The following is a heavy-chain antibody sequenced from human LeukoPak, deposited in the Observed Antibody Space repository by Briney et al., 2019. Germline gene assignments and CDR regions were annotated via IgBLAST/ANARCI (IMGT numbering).Heavy chain of an antibody. V-gene: IGHV3-23*01. CDR2: FSGSGGTT. CDR3: ANGNRCTSPNCLGYYYFYMDV. CDR1: GFTFSSYA. D-gene: IGHD2-8*01. Sequence: GGSLRLSCAASGFTFSSYAMNWVRQAPGRGLEWVSGFSGSGGTTYYADSVKGRFTISRDNSKNTLYLQVNSLRAEDTAVYYCANGNRCTSPNCLGYYYFYMDVWGKGTTVTVSS. J-gene: IGHJ6*03.